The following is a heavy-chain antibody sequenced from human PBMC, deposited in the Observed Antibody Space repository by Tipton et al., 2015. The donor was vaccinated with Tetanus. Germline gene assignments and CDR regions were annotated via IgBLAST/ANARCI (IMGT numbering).Heavy chain of an antibody. CDR2: INSDGKST. Sequence: SLRLSCVASGITFGNYWMHWVRQAPGKGLVWVSTINSDGKSTRYADSVKGRFAISRDNAKNTVFLQMKSLTVDDTAIYYCARDNYDVLTGPMAAQSGMDVWGQGTTVIVSS. CDR1: GITFGNYW. V-gene: IGHV3-74*01. D-gene: IGHD3-9*01. J-gene: IGHJ6*02. CDR3: ARDNYDVLTGPMAAQSGMDV.